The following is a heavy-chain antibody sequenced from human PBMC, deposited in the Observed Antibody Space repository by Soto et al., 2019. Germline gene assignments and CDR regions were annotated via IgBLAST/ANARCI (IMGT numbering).Heavy chain of an antibody. CDR1: GYTFTSYG. D-gene: IGHD2-2*01. CDR3: ARAGGVVVPAASSYYYMDV. V-gene: IGHV1-18*01. J-gene: IGHJ6*03. CDR2: ISAYNGNT. Sequence: QVQLVQSGAEVKKPGASGKVSCKASGYTFTSYGISWVRQAPGQGLEWMGWISAYNGNTNYAQKLQGRVTMTTDTSTSTAYMELRSLRSDDTAVYYCARAGGVVVPAASSYYYMDVWGKGTTVTVSS.